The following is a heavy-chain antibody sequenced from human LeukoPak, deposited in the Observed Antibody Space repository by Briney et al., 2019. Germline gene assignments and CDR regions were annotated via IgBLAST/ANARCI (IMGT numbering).Heavy chain of an antibody. Sequence: ASVKVSCKASGSTFTEFYMHWVRQAPGQGLEWMGWINPDSGATNSAPRFQGRVTLTRDTSINAVYMELMRLRSDDTAVYYCATAALYGGYDFDFRGQGTLVSVSS. V-gene: IGHV1-2*02. D-gene: IGHD5-12*01. CDR1: GSTFTEFY. J-gene: IGHJ4*02. CDR3: ATAALYGGYDFDF. CDR2: INPDSGAT.